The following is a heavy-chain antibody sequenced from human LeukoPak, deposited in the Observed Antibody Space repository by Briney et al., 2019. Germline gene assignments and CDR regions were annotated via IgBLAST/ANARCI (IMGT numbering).Heavy chain of an antibody. D-gene: IGHD3-10*01. J-gene: IGHJ5*02. CDR3: ARELPYYYGSGIGEAWFGP. CDR2: ISSTGSTI. V-gene: IGHV3-48*03. Sequence: GGSLRLSCAASGFTFSSYEMNWVRQAPGKGLEWVSYISSTGSTIYYADSVKGRFTISRDNAKNSLYLQMNSLRVEDTAVYYCARELPYYYGSGIGEAWFGPWGQGTLVTVSS. CDR1: GFTFSSYE.